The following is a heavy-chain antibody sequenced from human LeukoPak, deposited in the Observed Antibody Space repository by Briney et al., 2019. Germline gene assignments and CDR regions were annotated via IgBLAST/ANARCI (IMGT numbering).Heavy chain of an antibody. D-gene: IGHD3-9*01. CDR1: GGSISSYY. J-gene: IGHJ5*02. V-gene: IGHV4-59*01. CDR2: IYYSGST. Sequence: PSETLSLTCTVSGGSISSYYWSWMRQPPGKGLEWIGYIYYSGSTNYNPSLKSRVTISVDTSKNQFSLKLRSVTAADTAVYYCARGDILTGYYSWGQGTLVTVSS. CDR3: ARGDILTGYYS.